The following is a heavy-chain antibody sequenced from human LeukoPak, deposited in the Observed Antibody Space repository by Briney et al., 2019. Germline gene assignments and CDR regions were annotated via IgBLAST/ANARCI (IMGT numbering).Heavy chain of an antibody. D-gene: IGHD2-2*01. V-gene: IGHV1-18*01. CDR1: GYTFTSYG. CDR3: ARGYCSSISCFLYYYYMDV. Sequence: ASVKVSCKASGYTFTSYGISWVREAPGQGLEWMGWISAYNGNTNYAQKLQGRVTMTTDTSTSTAYMELRSLRSDDTAVYYCARGYCSSISCFLYYYYMDVWGKGATVTVSS. CDR2: ISAYNGNT. J-gene: IGHJ6*03.